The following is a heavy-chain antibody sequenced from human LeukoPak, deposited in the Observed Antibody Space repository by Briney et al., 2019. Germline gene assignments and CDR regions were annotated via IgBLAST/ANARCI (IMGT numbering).Heavy chain of an antibody. CDR3: ARSQYSGYCSSTSCFWAGY. Sequence: PGGSLRLSCAASGFTFSNYWMSWVRQAPGKGLEWVANIKQDGSEKYYVDSVKGRFTTSRDNAKNSLYLQMNSLRAEDTAVYYCARSQYSGYCSSTSCFWAGYWGQGTLVTVSS. J-gene: IGHJ4*02. CDR2: IKQDGSEK. CDR1: GFTFSNYW. V-gene: IGHV3-7*05. D-gene: IGHD2-2*01.